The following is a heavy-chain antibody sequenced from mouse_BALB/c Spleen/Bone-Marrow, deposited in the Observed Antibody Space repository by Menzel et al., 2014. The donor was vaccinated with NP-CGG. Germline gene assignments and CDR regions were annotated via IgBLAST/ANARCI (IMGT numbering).Heavy chain of an antibody. CDR3: ALYYRYDYFDY. Sequence: VQLQQSGAELAKPGASVKMSCKASGYTFTSYWMHWVKPRPGQGLEWIGYINPSTTYSAYNQKFKDKATLTADKSSSTAYMQLSSLTSEDSAVYYCALYYRYDYFDYWGQGTTLTVSS. J-gene: IGHJ2*01. CDR2: INPSTTYS. CDR1: GYTFTSYW. V-gene: IGHV1-7*01. D-gene: IGHD2-14*01.